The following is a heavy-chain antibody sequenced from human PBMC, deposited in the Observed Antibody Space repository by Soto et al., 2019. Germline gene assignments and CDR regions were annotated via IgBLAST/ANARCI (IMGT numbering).Heavy chain of an antibody. J-gene: IGHJ5*02. Sequence: SETLSVTCAVSGGYIVGGVYSWSWIRHPPGKGLEWIGTAYPRGITYYDPSLKSRVTISLDLSKNQFSLNLNSVTAADTAVYYCARVAGSGWYDAWGQGTLVTVSS. CDR3: ARVAGSGWYDA. V-gene: IGHV4-30-2*01. CDR2: AYPRGIT. D-gene: IGHD6-19*01. CDR1: GGYIVGGVYS.